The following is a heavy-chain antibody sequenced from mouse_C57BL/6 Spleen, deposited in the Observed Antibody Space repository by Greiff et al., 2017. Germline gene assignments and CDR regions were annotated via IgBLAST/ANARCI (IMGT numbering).Heavy chain of an antibody. J-gene: IGHJ4*01. CDR1: GFTFSSYA. D-gene: IGHD3-1*01. CDR2: ISSGGDYI. Sequence: EVQRVESGEGLVKPGGSLKLSCAASGFTFSSYAMSWVRQTPEKRLEWVAYISSGGDYIYYADTVKGRFTISRDNARNTLYLQMSSLKSEDTAMYYCTRDRGRYYAMDYWGQGTSVTVSS. CDR3: TRDRGRYYAMDY. V-gene: IGHV5-9-1*02.